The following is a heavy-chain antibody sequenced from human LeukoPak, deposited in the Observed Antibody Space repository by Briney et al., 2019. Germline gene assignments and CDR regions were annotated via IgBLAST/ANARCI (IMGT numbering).Heavy chain of an antibody. J-gene: IGHJ5*02. Sequence: SQTLSLTCTVSGGSISSGGYYWSWIRQPPGKGLEWIGYIYHSGSTYYNPSLKSRVTLSVDRSKNQFSLKLSSVTAADTAVYYCAREGMGKMSWFDPWGQGTLVTVSS. V-gene: IGHV4-30-2*01. D-gene: IGHD6-13*01. CDR1: GGSISSGGYY. CDR3: AREGMGKMSWFDP. CDR2: IYHSGST.